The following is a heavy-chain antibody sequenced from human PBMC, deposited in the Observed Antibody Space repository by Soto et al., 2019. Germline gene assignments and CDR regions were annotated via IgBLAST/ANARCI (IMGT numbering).Heavy chain of an antibody. Sequence: QVQLVESGGGVVQPGRSLRLSCAASGFTFSSYAMHWVRQAPGKGLEWVAVISYDGSNKYYADSVKGRFTISRDNFXNTLYLQMNSLRAEDTAVYYCARDSLSIDNNWFDPWGQGTLVTVSS. J-gene: IGHJ5*02. CDR3: ARDSLSIDNNWFDP. CDR2: ISYDGSNK. D-gene: IGHD6-6*01. V-gene: IGHV3-30-3*01. CDR1: GFTFSSYA.